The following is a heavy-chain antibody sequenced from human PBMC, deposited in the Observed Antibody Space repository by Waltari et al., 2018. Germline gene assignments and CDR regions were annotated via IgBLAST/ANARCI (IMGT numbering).Heavy chain of an antibody. J-gene: IGHJ4*02. Sequence: QVQLVQSGAEVKKPGASVKVSCKASGYTFTSYGISGVRQAPGQGLEWMGWRSPYTGTTNYAKNLQGRVTMTTDTSTSTAYMGLRSLRSDDTAVYSCARSPVTFGGVIAPYYFDYWGQGTLVTVSS. CDR2: RSPYTGTT. CDR1: GYTFTSYG. D-gene: IGHD3-16*02. V-gene: IGHV1-18*01. CDR3: ARSPVTFGGVIAPYYFDY.